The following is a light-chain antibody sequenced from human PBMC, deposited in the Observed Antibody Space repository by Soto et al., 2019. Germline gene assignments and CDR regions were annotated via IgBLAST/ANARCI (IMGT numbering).Light chain of an antibody. CDR2: SDD. Sequence: QSALTQPPSLSGTPVQRVTISCSGSNSNIGRYSVNWYQHFPGTAPKILIYSDDERPSGVPDRFSGSKSGTSASLAISGLQSEDEAEYYCAAWDDNLNGPLFGGGTKLTVL. V-gene: IGLV1-44*01. CDR3: AAWDDNLNGPL. J-gene: IGLJ3*02. CDR1: NSNIGRYS.